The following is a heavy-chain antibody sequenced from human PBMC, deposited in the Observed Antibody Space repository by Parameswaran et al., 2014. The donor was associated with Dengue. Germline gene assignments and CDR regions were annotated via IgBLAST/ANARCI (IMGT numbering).Heavy chain of an antibody. CDR2: INHSGST. J-gene: IGHJ6*02. CDR1: GGSFSGYY. V-gene: IGHV4-34*01. Sequence: GSLRLSCAVYGGSFSGYYWSWIRQPPGKGLEWIGEINHSGSTNYNPSLKSRVTISVDTSKNQFSLKLSSVTAADTAVYYCARGAHYCSSTSCYIRRGYYYYYGMDVWGQGTTVTVSS. D-gene: IGHD2-2*02. CDR3: ARGAHYCSSTSCYIRRGYYYYYGMDV.